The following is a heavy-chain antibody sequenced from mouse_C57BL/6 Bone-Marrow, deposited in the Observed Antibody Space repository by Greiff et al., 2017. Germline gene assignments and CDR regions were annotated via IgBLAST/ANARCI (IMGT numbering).Heavy chain of an antibody. D-gene: IGHD2-5*01. V-gene: IGHV7-3*01. CDR1: GFTFTDYY. CDR3: ARDIRGYSKRGMDY. Sequence: DVMLVESGGGLVQPGGSLSLSCAASGFTFTDYYMRWVRQPPRQALEWLGFIRNNANGYPTEYSASVKGRFTISRDNSQSILYLQMNTLRAEDSATQYCARDIRGYSKRGMDYWGQGTSVTVSS. CDR2: IRNNANGYPT. J-gene: IGHJ4*01.